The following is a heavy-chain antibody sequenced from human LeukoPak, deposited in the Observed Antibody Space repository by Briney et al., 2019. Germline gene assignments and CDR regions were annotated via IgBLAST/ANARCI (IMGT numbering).Heavy chain of an antibody. CDR1: VDSISGYY. J-gene: IGHJ4*02. V-gene: IGHV4-59*01. Sequence: SETLSLTCTVSVDSISGYYWSWIWQPPGKGLEWIGYMYYSGNTNYNPSLKSRLTTSLDTSKNQFSLKLSSVTAADTAVYYCARGKYYFDYWGQGTLVTVSS. CDR3: ARGKYYFDY. CDR2: MYYSGNT.